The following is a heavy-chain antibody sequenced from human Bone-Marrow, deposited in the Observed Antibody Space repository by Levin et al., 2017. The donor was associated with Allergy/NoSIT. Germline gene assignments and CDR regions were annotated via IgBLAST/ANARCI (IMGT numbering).Heavy chain of an antibody. CDR2: ISGSGDST. V-gene: IGHV3-23*01. D-gene: IGHD3-10*01. CDR3: AKDRDFYGSGSLGN. J-gene: IGHJ4*02. CDR1: GFTFSNYA. Sequence: ETLSLTCAASGFTFSNYAMSWVRQAPGKGLEWVSGISGSGDSTYDGDSVKGRFTISRDNSKNTLYLQMNSLRAEDTAVYYCAKDRDFYGSGSLGNWGQGTLVTVS.